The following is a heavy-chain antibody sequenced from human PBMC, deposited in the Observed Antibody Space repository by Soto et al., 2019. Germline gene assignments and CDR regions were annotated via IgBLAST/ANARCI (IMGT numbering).Heavy chain of an antibody. J-gene: IGHJ6*02. D-gene: IGHD3-10*01. V-gene: IGHV4-34*01. CDR3: ARGMVRGVIGYYYYGMDV. CDR2: INHSGST. Sequence: SETLSLTCAVYGGSFSGYYWSWIRQPPGKGLEWIGEINHSGSTNYNPSLKSRVTIPVDTSKNQFSLKLSSVTAADTAVYYCARGMVRGVIGYYYYGMDVWGQGTTVTVSS. CDR1: GGSFSGYY.